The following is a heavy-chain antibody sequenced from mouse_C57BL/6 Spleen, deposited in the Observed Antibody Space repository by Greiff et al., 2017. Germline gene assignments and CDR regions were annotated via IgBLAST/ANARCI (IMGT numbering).Heavy chain of an antibody. CDR1: GYTFTSYW. CDR2: IAPNSGGT. J-gene: IGHJ4*01. CDR3: APLYYYAMDY. V-gene: IGHV1-72*01. Sequence: VQLQQSGAELVKPGASVKLSCKASGYTFTSYWMHWVKQRPGRGLEWIGRIAPNSGGTKYNEKFKSKATLTVDKPSSTAYMQLSSLTSEDSAVYYCAPLYYYAMDYWGQGTSVTVAS.